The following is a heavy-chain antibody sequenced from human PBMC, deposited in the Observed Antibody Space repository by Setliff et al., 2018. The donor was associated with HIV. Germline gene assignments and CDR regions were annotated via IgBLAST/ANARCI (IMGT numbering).Heavy chain of an antibody. D-gene: IGHD3-3*01. Sequence: SETLSLTCTVSGVSITSNSYYWGWIRQPPGKGLEWIGSLYNNGVTYYNPSLRSRVTIFVDMSKNQFSLRAEDMAVYYCARDRCDFWSGYPSCWFDPWGQGTLVTVSS. CDR3: ARDRCDFWSGYPSCWFDP. CDR1: GVSITSNSYY. J-gene: IGHJ5*02. V-gene: IGHV4-39*02. CDR2: LYNNGVT.